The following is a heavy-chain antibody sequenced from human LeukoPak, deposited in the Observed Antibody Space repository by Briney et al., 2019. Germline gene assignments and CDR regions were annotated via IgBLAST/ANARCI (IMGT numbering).Heavy chain of an antibody. CDR3: ARDYCSGGSCYWDY. V-gene: IGHV4-59*01. CDR1: GGSISSYY. J-gene: IGHJ4*02. D-gene: IGHD2-15*01. CDR2: IYYSGST. Sequence: PSETLSLTCTVPGGSISSYYWSWLRQPPGKGLEWIGYIYYSGSTNYNPSLKSRVTISVDTSKNQFSLKLSSVTAADTAVYYCARDYCSGGSCYWDYWGQGTLVTVSS.